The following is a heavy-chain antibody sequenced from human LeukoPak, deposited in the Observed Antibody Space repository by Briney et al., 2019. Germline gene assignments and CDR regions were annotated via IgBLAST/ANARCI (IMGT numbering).Heavy chain of an antibody. CDR3: ARDSSSWEDAFDI. V-gene: IGHV3-49*04. D-gene: IGHD6-13*01. CDR1: GFTFGDYA. J-gene: IGHJ3*02. CDR2: IRSKAYGGTT. Sequence: PGGSLRLSCTASGFTFGDYAMSWVRQAPGKGLEWVGFIRSKAYGGTTEYAASVKGRFTISRDDSKSIAYLQMNSLRAEDTAVYYCARDSSSWEDAFDIWGQGTMVTVSS.